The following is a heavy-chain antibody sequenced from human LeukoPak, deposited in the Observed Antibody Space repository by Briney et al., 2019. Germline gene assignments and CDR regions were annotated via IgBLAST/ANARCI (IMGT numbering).Heavy chain of an antibody. J-gene: IGHJ5*02. D-gene: IGHD2-2*02. CDR1: GGSISSYY. CDR2: IYYSGST. Sequence: PSETLSLTCTVSGGSISSYYWGWIRQPPGKGLEWIGYIYYSGSTNYNPSLKSRVTISVDTSKNQFSLKLSSVTAADTAVYYCARGDIVVVPAAIGAGWFDPWGQGTLVTVSS. V-gene: IGHV4-59*01. CDR3: ARGDIVVVPAAIGAGWFDP.